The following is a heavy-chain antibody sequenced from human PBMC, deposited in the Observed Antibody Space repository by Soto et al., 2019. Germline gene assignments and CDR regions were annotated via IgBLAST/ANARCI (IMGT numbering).Heavy chain of an antibody. D-gene: IGHD5-12*01. CDR2: INAGNGNT. V-gene: IGHV1-3*01. CDR3: ARQADGGYNYAY. J-gene: IGHJ4*02. Sequence: GASVKVSCKASGYTFTSYAMHWVRQAPGQRLEWMGWINAGNGNTKYSQKFQGRVTITRDTSASTAYMELSSLRSEDTAVYYCARQADGGYNYAYWGQGTLVTVSS. CDR1: GYTFTSYA.